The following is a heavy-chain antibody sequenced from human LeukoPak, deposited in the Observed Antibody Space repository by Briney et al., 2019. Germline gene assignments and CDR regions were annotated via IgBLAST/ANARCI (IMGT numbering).Heavy chain of an antibody. CDR3: AREGGETYAFDI. CDR2: ISWNSGSI. V-gene: IGHV3-9*01. Sequence: PGRSLRLSCAASGFTFDDYAMHWVRQAPGKGLEWASGISWNSGSIGYADSVKGRFTISRDNAKNSLYLQMNSLRAEDTAVYYCAREGGETYAFDIWGQGTMVTVSS. CDR1: GFTFDDYA. J-gene: IGHJ3*02. D-gene: IGHD3-16*01.